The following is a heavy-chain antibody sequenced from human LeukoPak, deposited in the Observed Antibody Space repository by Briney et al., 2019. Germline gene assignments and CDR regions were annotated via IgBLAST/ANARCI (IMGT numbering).Heavy chain of an antibody. Sequence: GGSLRLSCAASGFTFSSYAVSWVRQAPGKGLEWVSAISGSGGSTYYADSVKGRFTISRDNSKNTLYLQMNSLRAEDTAVYYCAKDRTYYDFWSGLYYYYYYMDVWGKGTTVTVSS. V-gene: IGHV3-23*01. CDR2: ISGSGGST. CDR1: GFTFSSYA. J-gene: IGHJ6*03. CDR3: AKDRTYYDFWSGLYYYYYYMDV. D-gene: IGHD3-3*01.